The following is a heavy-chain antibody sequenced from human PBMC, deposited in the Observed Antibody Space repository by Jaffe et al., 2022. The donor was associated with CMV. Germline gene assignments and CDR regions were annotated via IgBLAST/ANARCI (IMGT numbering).Heavy chain of an antibody. CDR3: ARGRDIVVVPAAPRAYNDAFDI. CDR1: GGTFSSYA. CDR2: IIPIFGTA. V-gene: IGHV1-69*01. Sequence: QVQLVQSGAEVKKPGSSVKVSCKASGGTFSSYAISWVRQAPGQGLEWMGGIIPIFGTANYAQKFQGRVTITADESTSTAYMELSSLRSEDTAVYYCARGRDIVVVPAAPRAYNDAFDIWGQGTMVTVSS. D-gene: IGHD2-2*01. J-gene: IGHJ3*02.